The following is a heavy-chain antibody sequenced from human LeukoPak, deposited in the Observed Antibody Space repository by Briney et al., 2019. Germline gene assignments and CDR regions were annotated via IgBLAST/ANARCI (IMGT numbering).Heavy chain of an antibody. J-gene: IGHJ4*02. D-gene: IGHD2-15*01. Sequence: ASVKVSCKSYGGTSSSDGIRCARLAPGQEHEWIRRIIPILGIANYAQKFQGRVTITADKSTSTAYMELSSLRSEDTAVYYCARDPLYCSGGSCYRRNFDYWGQGTLVTVSS. CDR3: ARDPLYCSGGSCYRRNFDY. CDR2: IIPILGIA. V-gene: IGHV1-69*04. CDR1: GGTSSSDG.